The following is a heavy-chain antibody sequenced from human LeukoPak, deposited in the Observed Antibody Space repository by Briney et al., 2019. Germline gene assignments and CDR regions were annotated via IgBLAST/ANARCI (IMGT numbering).Heavy chain of an antibody. CDR3: ARSYGGNFYWYFDL. J-gene: IGHJ2*01. Sequence: GGSLRLSCAASGFTFSSYAMSWVRQAPGKGLEWVSAISGSGGSTYYADSVKGRFTISRDNSKNTLYLQMNSLRAEDTAVYYCARSYGGNFYWYFDLWGRGTLVTVSS. CDR2: ISGSGGST. V-gene: IGHV3-23*01. D-gene: IGHD4-23*01. CDR1: GFTFSSYA.